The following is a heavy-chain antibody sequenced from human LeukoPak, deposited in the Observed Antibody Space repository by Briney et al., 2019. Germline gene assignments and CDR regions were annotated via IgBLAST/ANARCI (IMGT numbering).Heavy chain of an antibody. J-gene: IGHJ4*02. V-gene: IGHV3-48*03. CDR1: GFTFSSYE. D-gene: IGHD3-10*01. CDR2: ISSSGSTI. Sequence: PGGSLRLSCAASGFTFSSYEMNWVRQAPGKGLEWVSYISSSGSTIYHADSVKGRFTISRDNAKNSLYLQMNSLRAEDTAVYYCARVGFGELSDWGQGTLVTVSS. CDR3: ARVGFGELSD.